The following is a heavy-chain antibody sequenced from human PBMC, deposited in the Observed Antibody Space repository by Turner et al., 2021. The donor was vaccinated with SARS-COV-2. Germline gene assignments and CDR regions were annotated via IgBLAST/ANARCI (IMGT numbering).Heavy chain of an antibody. CDR2: IYYSGST. V-gene: IGHV4-39*07. D-gene: IGHD2-21*02. Sequence: QLQLQETGPGLVKPSGTLSLTCTISGGSISSSSYYWGWIRQPPGKGLEWIGYIYYSGSTYYNPSLKSRVTISVDTSKNQFSLKLSSVTAADTAVYYCARDYGGNSNYFDYWGQGTLVTVSS. J-gene: IGHJ4*02. CDR1: GGSISSSSYY. CDR3: ARDYGGNSNYFDY.